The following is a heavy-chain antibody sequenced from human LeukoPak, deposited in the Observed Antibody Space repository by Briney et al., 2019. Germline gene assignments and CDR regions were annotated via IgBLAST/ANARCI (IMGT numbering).Heavy chain of an antibody. D-gene: IGHD6-19*01. Sequence: GASVKVSCKASGYTFTSYAMRWVRQAPGQRLEWMGWINAGNGDTKYSQKFQGRVTITRDTSASTAYMELSSLRPEDTAVYYCARDYSAVAGIDYWGQGTLVTVSS. CDR2: INAGNGDT. V-gene: IGHV1-3*01. J-gene: IGHJ4*02. CDR1: GYTFTSYA. CDR3: ARDYSAVAGIDY.